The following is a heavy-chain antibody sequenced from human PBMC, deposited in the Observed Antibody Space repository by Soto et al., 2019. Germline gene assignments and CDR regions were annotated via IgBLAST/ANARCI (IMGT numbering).Heavy chain of an antibody. CDR1: GDSVTSVSDY. Sequence: QVQLQESGPGLVKPSETLSLTCTVSGDSVTSVSDYWSWIRQPPGKGLEWIGYIYYSGSADYNPSLGSRVTISIDTSKNQFSLNLKSVSAADTAVYHCVRHGNAYKHWFAPWGQGTLVIVSS. CDR2: IYYSGSA. D-gene: IGHD1-1*01. J-gene: IGHJ5*02. V-gene: IGHV4-61*01. CDR3: VRHGNAYKHWFAP.